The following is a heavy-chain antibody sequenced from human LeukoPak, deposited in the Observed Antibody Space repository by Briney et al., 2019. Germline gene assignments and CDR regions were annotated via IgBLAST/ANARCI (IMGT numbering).Heavy chain of an antibody. V-gene: IGHV4-30-4*08. J-gene: IGHJ4*02. CDR3: ARAHYDVLYSSGWWFPFDY. D-gene: IGHD6-19*01. Sequence: TSETLSLTCTVSGGSISSGDYYWSWIRQPPGKGLEWIGYIYYSGSTYYNPSLKSRVTISVDKSKNQFSLKLSSVTAADTAVYYCARAHYDVLYSSGWWFPFDYWGQGTLVTVSS. CDR1: GGSISSGDYY. CDR2: IYYSGST.